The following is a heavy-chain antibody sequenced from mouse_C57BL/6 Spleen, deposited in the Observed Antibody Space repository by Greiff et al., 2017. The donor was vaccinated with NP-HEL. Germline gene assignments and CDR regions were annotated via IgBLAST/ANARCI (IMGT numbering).Heavy chain of an antibody. V-gene: IGHV2-6*01. D-gene: IGHD2-3*01. CDR1: GFSFTSYG. J-gene: IGHJ3*01. CDR2: IWGVGST. CDR3: ASEGDGYYGFAY. Sequence: VQLQESGPGLVAPSQRLSITCTVSGFSFTSYGVDWVRQSPGKGLEWLGVIWGVGSTNYNSALNSRLSISKDNSKSQVFLKMNSLQTDDTAMYYCASEGDGYYGFAYWGQGTLVTVSA.